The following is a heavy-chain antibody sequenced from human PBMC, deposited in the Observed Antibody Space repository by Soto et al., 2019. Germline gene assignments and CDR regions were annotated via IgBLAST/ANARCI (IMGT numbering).Heavy chain of an antibody. Sequence: GGSLRLSCAASGFTFDDYTMHWVRQAPGKGLEWVSLISWDGGSTYYADSVKGRFTISRDNSKNSLYLQMNSLRTEDTALYYCAKGARGQLGYWGQGTLVTVSS. CDR2: ISWDGGST. J-gene: IGHJ4*02. CDR3: AKGARGQLGY. D-gene: IGHD6-6*01. CDR1: GFTFDDYT. V-gene: IGHV3-43*01.